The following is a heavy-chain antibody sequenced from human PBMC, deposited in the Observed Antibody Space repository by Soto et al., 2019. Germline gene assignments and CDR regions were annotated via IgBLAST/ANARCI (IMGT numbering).Heavy chain of an antibody. CDR3: ARDQSQGQILLPYFDY. D-gene: IGHD3-22*01. V-gene: IGHV3-21*04. CDR2: ISSGSHFI. J-gene: IGHJ4*02. Sequence: VQLVESGGGLVKPGGSLRLSCAASGFNFPGYSMNWVRQAPGKGLEWVASISSGSHFIYYADSVRGRFTISRDNARDSVLLQMNSLRAGDTGVYFCARDQSQGQILLPYFDYWGQGALVTVSS. CDR1: GFNFPGYS.